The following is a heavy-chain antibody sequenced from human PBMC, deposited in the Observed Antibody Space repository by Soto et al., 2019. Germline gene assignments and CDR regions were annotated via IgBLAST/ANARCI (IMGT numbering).Heavy chain of an antibody. CDR3: ARAGRGTAVGFTAGDWFDP. J-gene: IGHJ5*02. Sequence: QVQLVQSGAEVKKPGASVKVSCKASGYTFTSYGISWVRQAPGQGLEWMGWISAYNGNTNYAQKLQGRVTMTTDTSTSTAHMELRSLPSDESAVYYCARAGRGTAVGFTAGDWFDPWGQGTLVTVSS. D-gene: IGHD6-19*01. CDR1: GYTFTSYG. CDR2: ISAYNGNT. V-gene: IGHV1-18*01.